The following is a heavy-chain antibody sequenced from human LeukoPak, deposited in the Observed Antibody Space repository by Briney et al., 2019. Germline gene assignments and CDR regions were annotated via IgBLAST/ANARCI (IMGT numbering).Heavy chain of an antibody. CDR2: INHSGST. Sequence: PSETLSLTCAVNGGSFSGYYWTWIRQSPGKGLEWIGEINHSGSTNYNASLKSRVTISEDTSKNQFSLKMTSVTAADTAVYYCARGRWGGNAFDIWGQGTMVTVSS. D-gene: IGHD3-10*01. V-gene: IGHV4-34*01. CDR1: GGSFSGYY. CDR3: ARGRWGGNAFDI. J-gene: IGHJ3*02.